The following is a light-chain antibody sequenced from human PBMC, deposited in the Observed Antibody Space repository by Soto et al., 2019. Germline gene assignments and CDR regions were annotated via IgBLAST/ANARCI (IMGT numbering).Light chain of an antibody. Sequence: IQLTQSPSSLSASVGDRVTITCRASQGISSYLAWYQQKPGKAPNLLIYDASDLETGVPSRFSGGGSGTFFSFTINSLQPEDIATYYCQKHDGVPLFGPGTKVEIK. J-gene: IGKJ3*01. CDR2: DAS. CDR3: QKHDGVPL. V-gene: IGKV1-33*01. CDR1: QGISSY.